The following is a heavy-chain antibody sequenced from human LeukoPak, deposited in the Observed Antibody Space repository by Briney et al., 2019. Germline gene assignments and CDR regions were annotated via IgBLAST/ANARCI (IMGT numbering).Heavy chain of an antibody. J-gene: IGHJ3*01. Sequence: PSETLSLTCTVSGDSISSDTYYWSWIRQPAGKGLEWIGRIYPSGSTTYNPSLESRVTISRHTSKNQFSLKLSSATAADTAVYYCARDGATDMATRGAFDVWGQGTMVTVSS. CDR1: GDSISSDTYY. V-gene: IGHV4-61*02. D-gene: IGHD5-18*01. CDR3: ARDGATDMATRGAFDV. CDR2: IYPSGST.